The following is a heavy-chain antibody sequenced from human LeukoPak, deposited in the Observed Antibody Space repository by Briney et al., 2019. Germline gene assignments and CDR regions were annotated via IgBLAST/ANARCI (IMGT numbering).Heavy chain of an antibody. CDR3: AREVVGATPPAFDI. D-gene: IGHD1-26*01. CDR1: GGSFSGYY. CDR2: INHSGST. V-gene: IGHV4-34*01. Sequence: PSETLSLTCAVYGGSFSGYYWSWIRQPPGKGLEWIGEINHSGSTNYNPSLKSRVTISVDTSKNQFSLKLSSVTAADTAVYYCAREVVGATPPAFDIWGQGTMVTVSS. J-gene: IGHJ3*02.